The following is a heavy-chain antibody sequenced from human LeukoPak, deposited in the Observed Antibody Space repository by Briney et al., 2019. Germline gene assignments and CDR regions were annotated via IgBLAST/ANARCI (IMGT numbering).Heavy chain of an antibody. J-gene: IGHJ4*02. CDR1: GGTFSSYA. Sequence: ASVKVSCKASGGTFSSYAISWVRQAPGQGLEWMGGIIPIFGTANYAQKFQGRVTITADESTSTAYMELSSLRSEDTAVYYCARNNYDSSGYYRPFDYWGQGTLVTVSS. D-gene: IGHD3-22*01. CDR3: ARNNYDSSGYYRPFDY. V-gene: IGHV1-69*13. CDR2: IIPIFGTA.